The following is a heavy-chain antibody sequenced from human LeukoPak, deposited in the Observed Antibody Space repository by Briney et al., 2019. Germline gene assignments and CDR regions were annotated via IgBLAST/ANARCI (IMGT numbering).Heavy chain of an antibody. D-gene: IGHD5-24*01. CDR3: ARGVMATILTPFDY. J-gene: IGHJ4*02. Sequence: SGTLSLTCAVSGGSISSSNWWIWVRQPPGKGLEWIGEIYHSGTTNYNPSLKSRVTISVDKSKNQFSLKLSSVTAADTAVYYCARGVMATILTPFDYWGQGTLVTVSS. V-gene: IGHV4-4*02. CDR1: GGSISSSNW. CDR2: IYHSGTT.